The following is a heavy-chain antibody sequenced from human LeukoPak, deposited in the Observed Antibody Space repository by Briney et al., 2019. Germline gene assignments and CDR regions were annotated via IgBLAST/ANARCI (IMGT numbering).Heavy chain of an antibody. CDR1: GCSLSSISYY. CDR2: IYYSGSN. CDR3: TRGSIAYYYMDV. V-gene: IGHV4-39*07. D-gene: IGHD3-22*01. J-gene: IGHJ6*03. Sequence: SETLSLTCTVSGCSLSSISYYWGWIRPPPGTGLEWIGSIYYSGSNYYNPSLKSRVTISVDTSKNQFSLKLSSVTAADTAVYYCTRGSIAYYYMDVWGKGTTVTISS.